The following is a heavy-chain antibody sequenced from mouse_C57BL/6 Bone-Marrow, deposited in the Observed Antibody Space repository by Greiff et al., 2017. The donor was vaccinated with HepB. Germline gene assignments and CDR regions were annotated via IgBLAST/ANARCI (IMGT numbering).Heavy chain of an antibody. D-gene: IGHD1-1*01. CDR3: ARAPSYGYYFDY. CDR1: GFTFSSYA. J-gene: IGHJ2*01. Sequence: EVKVVESGGGLVKPGGSLKLSCAASGFTFSSYAMSWVRQTPEKRLEWVATISDGGSYTYYPDNVKGRFTISRDNAKNNLYLQMSHLKSEDTAMYYCARAPSYGYYFDYWGQGTTLTVSS. V-gene: IGHV5-4*03. CDR2: ISDGGSYT.